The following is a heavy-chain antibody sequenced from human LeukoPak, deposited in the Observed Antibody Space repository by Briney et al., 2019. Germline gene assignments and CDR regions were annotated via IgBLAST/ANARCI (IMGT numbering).Heavy chain of an antibody. D-gene: IGHD2-15*01. CDR2: SNTNTGNP. Sequence: ASVKVSCKASGYTFTSYAMNWVRQAPGQGLEWMGWSNTNTGNPTYAQGFTGRFVFSLDTSVSTAYLQISSLKAEDTAVYYCARLYCSGGSCYSAYYYYYMDVWGKGTTVTVSS. CDR3: ARLYCSGGSCYSAYYYYYMDV. CDR1: GYTFTSYA. J-gene: IGHJ6*03. V-gene: IGHV7-4-1*02.